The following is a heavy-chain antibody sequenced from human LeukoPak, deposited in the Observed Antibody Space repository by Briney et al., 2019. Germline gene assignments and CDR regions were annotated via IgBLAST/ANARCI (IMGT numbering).Heavy chain of an antibody. Sequence: SQTLSLTCAISGDSDSSNSVTWNWIRQSPSRGLEWLGRTYYRSTWYNDYAVSVRGRITVNPDTSKNQFSLHLNSVTPEDTAVYYCARRLTRYDCFDPWGQGILVTVSS. V-gene: IGHV6-1*01. CDR1: GDSDSSNSVT. CDR3: ARRLTRYDCFDP. D-gene: IGHD1-1*01. J-gene: IGHJ5*02. CDR2: TYYRSTWYN.